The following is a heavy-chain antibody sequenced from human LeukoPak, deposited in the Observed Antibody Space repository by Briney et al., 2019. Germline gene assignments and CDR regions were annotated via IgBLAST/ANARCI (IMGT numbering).Heavy chain of an antibody. CDR1: GGTFSSYA. D-gene: IGHD1-1*01. CDR2: IIPIFGTA. CDR3: ARAPPKLWKYFDY. Sequence: ASVKVSCKASGGTFSSYAISWVRQAPGQGLEWMGRIIPIFGTANYAQKFQGRVTITTDESTSTAYMQLSSLRSADTAVYYCARAPPKLWKYFDYWGQGTLVTVSS. J-gene: IGHJ4*02. V-gene: IGHV1-69*05.